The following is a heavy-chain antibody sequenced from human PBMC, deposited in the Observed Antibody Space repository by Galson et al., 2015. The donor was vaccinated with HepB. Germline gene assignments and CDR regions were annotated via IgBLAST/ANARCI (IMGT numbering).Heavy chain of an antibody. CDR2: IYPADSDT. V-gene: IGHV5-51*01. D-gene: IGHD6-13*01. CDR1: GYIFTNYW. CDR3: ARGVGYSSRWYLTEFDY. Sequence: QSGAEVKKPGESLKISCKGSGYIFTNYWIGWVRQMPGKGLEWMGIIYPADSDTKYSPSFRGQVTISADKSISTAYLQWSSLKAPDTAMYYCARGVGYSSRWYLTEFDYWGQGTLVTVSS. J-gene: IGHJ4*02.